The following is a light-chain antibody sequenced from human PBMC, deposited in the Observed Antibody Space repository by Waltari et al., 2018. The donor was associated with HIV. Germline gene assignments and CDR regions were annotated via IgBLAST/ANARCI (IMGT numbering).Light chain of an antibody. CDR3: QQYGSSPQT. CDR2: AAS. J-gene: IGKJ2*01. V-gene: IGKV3-20*01. CDR1: QSVNSNS. Sequence: EVVLTQSPDTLSLSPGEGAVLSCRASQSVNSNSLAWYQQKPGQAPRLLILAASSRATGSPDRFSGSGSGTDFTLASSGLKPEDFATYYCQQYGSSPQTFGQGTKLEIK.